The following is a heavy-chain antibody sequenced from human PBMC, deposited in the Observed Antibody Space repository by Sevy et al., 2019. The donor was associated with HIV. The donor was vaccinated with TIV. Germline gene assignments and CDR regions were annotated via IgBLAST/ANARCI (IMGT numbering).Heavy chain of an antibody. D-gene: IGHD2-15*01. CDR3: ATLEDYSFPLDF. J-gene: IGHJ4*02. V-gene: IGHV3-23*01. CDR1: GFTFSTDA. CDR2: ISNNGATT. Sequence: GGSLRLSCAASGFTFSTDAMNWVRQAPGKGLEWVSSISNNGATTYYTDSVKDRFTISRDNSKNMVYLQMNSLRTEDTAVYYCATLEDYSFPLDFWGQGTLVTVSS.